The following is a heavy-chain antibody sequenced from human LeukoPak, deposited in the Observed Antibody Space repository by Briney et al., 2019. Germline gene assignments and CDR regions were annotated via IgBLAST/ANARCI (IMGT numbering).Heavy chain of an antibody. D-gene: IGHD6-19*01. CDR1: GGSISSYY. V-gene: IGHV4-59*01. Sequence: SEILSLTCTVSGGSISSYYWSWIRQPPGKGLEWIGYIYYSGSTNYNPSLKSRVTISVDTSKNQFSLKLSSVTAADTAVYYCARGGPYSSGWYYFDYWGQGTLVTVSS. CDR3: ARGGPYSSGWYYFDY. J-gene: IGHJ4*02. CDR2: IYYSGST.